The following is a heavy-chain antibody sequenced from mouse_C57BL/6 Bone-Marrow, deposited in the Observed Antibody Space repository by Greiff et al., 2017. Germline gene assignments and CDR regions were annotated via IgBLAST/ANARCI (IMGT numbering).Heavy chain of an antibody. V-gene: IGHV1-15*01. D-gene: IGHD1-1*01. CDR1: GYTFTDYE. Sequence: VQLKESGAELVRPGASVTLSCKASGYTFTDYEMHWVKQTPVHGLEWIGAIDPETGGTAYNQKFKGKAILTADKSSSTAYMELRSLTSEDSAVYYCTNYYGSSYPYYFDDWGEGTTRTVSS. CDR3: TNYYGSSYPYYFDD. J-gene: IGHJ2*01. CDR2: IDPETGGT.